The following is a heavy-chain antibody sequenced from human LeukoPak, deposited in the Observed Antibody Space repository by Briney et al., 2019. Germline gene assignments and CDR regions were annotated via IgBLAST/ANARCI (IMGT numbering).Heavy chain of an antibody. J-gene: IGHJ4*02. Sequence: GGSLRLSCAASGFTFSSYSMNWVRQAPGKGLEWVSYISSSSSTIYYADSVKGRFTISRDNAKNSLYLQMNSLRAEDTAVYYCAKGYDFWSGYYVDFDYWGQGTLVTVSS. CDR1: GFTFSSYS. CDR3: AKGYDFWSGYYVDFDY. D-gene: IGHD3-3*01. V-gene: IGHV3-48*01. CDR2: ISSSSSTI.